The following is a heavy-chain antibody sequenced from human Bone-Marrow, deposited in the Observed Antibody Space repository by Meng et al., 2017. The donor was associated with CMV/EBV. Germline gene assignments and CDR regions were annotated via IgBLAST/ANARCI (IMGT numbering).Heavy chain of an antibody. J-gene: IGHJ6*02. V-gene: IGHV3-21*01. Sequence: GGSLRLSCAASGFTFSSYSMNWVRQAPGKGLEWVSSISSSSSYIYYADSVKGRFTISRDNAKNSLYLQMNSLRAEDTAVYYCARDLREMITIFGVVIDYYYGMDGWGQGTTVTVSS. CDR3: ARDLREMITIFGVVIDYYYGMDG. D-gene: IGHD3-3*01. CDR2: ISSSSSYI. CDR1: GFTFSSYS.